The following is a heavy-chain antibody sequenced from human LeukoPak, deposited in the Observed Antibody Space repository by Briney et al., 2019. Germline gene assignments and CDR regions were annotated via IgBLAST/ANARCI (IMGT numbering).Heavy chain of an antibody. CDR2: IFTTGST. V-gene: IGHV4-4*07. CDR1: GGSISSSY. Sequence: SETLSLTCTVSGGSISSSYCNWIRQPAGKGLEWIGRIFTTGSTTYNPSLKSRLTMSVDTTKNQFSLKLNSVTAADTAVYYCARQAFGGGRVPFDYWGQGTLVAVSS. J-gene: IGHJ4*02. D-gene: IGHD3-3*02. CDR3: ARQAFGGGRVPFDY.